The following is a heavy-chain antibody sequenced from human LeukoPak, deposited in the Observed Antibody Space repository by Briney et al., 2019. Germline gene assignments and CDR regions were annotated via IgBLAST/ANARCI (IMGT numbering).Heavy chain of an antibody. CDR3: ARGFRVTNFDY. Sequence: PSETLSLTCTVSGGSISSSSYYWGWIRQPPGKGLEWIGSIYYSGSTYYNPSLKSRVTISVDTSKNQFSLKLSSVTAADTAVYYCARGFRVTNFDYWGQGTLVTVSS. CDR1: GGSISSSSYY. V-gene: IGHV4-39*01. CDR2: IYYSGST. J-gene: IGHJ4*02. D-gene: IGHD4-17*01.